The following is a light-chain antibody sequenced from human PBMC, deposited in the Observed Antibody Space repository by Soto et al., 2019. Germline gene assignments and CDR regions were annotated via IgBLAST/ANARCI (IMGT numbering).Light chain of an antibody. V-gene: IGLV7-46*01. CDR2: DTN. CDR1: TGAVASGHY. J-gene: IGLJ2*01. CDR3: LLSYGGAVV. Sequence: QAVVTQDTSLTVSPGGTITLTCGSNTGAVASGHYPYWFQQKPGQAPRTLIYDTNNKHSWTPARFSGSLLGGKAALTLSGAQHEDEAEYHCLLSYGGAVVFGGGTKLTVL.